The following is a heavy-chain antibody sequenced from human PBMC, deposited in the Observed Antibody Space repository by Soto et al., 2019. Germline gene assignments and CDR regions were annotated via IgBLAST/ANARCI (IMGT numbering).Heavy chain of an antibody. V-gene: IGHV4-30-2*01. J-gene: IGHJ4*02. CDR3: AGGIAARPLGY. CDR2: IYHSGST. Sequence: QLQLQESGSGLVKPSQTLSLTCAVSGGSISSGGYSRSWIRQPPGKGLEWIGYIYHSGSTYYNPSLKXRXTXSXXRSKNQFSLKLSSVTAADTAVYYCAGGIAARPLGYWGQGTLVTVSS. D-gene: IGHD6-6*01. CDR1: GGSISSGGYS.